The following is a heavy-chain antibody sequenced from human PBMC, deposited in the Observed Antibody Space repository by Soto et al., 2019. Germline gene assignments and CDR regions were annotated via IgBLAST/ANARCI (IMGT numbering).Heavy chain of an antibody. Sequence: GGSLRLSCAASGFTFSNAWMSWVRQAPGKGLEWVGHIKSKTDGGTTDYAAPVKGRFTISRDDSKNTLYLQMNSLKTEDTAVYYCTTDSSSFDYWGQGTLVTVSS. CDR2: IKSKTDGGTT. V-gene: IGHV3-15*01. D-gene: IGHD6-6*01. CDR1: GFTFSNAW. CDR3: TTDSSSFDY. J-gene: IGHJ4*02.